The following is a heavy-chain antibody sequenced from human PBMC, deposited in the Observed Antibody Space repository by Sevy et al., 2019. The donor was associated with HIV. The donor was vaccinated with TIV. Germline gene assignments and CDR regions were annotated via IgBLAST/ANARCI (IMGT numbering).Heavy chain of an antibody. CDR2: IWFDGSNE. V-gene: IGHV3-33*01. J-gene: IGHJ4*02. D-gene: IGHD4-17*01. CDR3: ARDLEFYDYGDYGPAFNPDY. CDR1: GFTFSTYG. Sequence: GGSLRLSCAASGFTFSTYGMHWVRQAPGKGLEWLAVIWFDGSNEYYADSVKGRLTISRDIAKNTLHFEMNSLRAEDTAVYYCARDLEFYDYGDYGPAFNPDYWGRGTLVTVSS.